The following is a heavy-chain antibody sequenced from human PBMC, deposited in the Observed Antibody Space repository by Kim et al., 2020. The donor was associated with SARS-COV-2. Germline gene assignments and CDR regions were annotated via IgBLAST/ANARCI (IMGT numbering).Heavy chain of an antibody. V-gene: IGHV3-64D*09. J-gene: IGHJ4*02. D-gene: IGHD5-18*01. CDR2: ISSNGGST. CDR1: GFTFSSYA. CDR3: VKENDGIQTVVDTAIGGWPLDY. Sequence: GGSLRLSCSASGFTFSSYAMHWVRQAPGKGLEYVSAISSNGGSTYYADSVKGRFTISRDNSKNTLYLQMSSLRAEDTAVYYCVKENDGIQTVVDTAIGGWPLDYWGQGTLVTVSS.